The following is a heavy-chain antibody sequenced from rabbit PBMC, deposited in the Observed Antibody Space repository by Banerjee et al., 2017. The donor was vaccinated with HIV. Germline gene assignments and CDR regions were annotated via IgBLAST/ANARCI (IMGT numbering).Heavy chain of an antibody. V-gene: IGHV1S43*01. CDR2: IYTGSGGT. D-gene: IGHD6-1*01. J-gene: IGHJ4*01. Sequence: QQQLVESGGGLVQPGGSLTLTCTASGIDFSRYCMCWVRQAPGKGLEWIGCIYTGSGGTWDASWVNGRFTISRSTSLNTVDLKMTSLTAADTATYFCASSGVAGYDYTTTGYFKLWGQGTLVTVS. CDR3: ASSGVAGYDYTTTGYFKL. CDR1: GIDFSRYC.